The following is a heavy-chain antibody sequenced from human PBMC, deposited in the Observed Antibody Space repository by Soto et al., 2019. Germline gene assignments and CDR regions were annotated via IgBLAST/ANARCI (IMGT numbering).Heavy chain of an antibody. Sequence: QVQLVQSEAEVRKPGASVKVSCKASGYSFTTHGINWVRRAPGHGLEWMGWISAYNGDTHYVQRFQGRLTMTTDTSTSTAYMELRSLTSDDTAVYYCARDPPFSGILRGTPLMDVWGQGTTVTVSS. V-gene: IGHV1-18*04. D-gene: IGHD4-17*01. CDR3: ARDPPFSGILRGTPLMDV. J-gene: IGHJ6*02. CDR2: ISAYNGDT. CDR1: GYSFTTHG.